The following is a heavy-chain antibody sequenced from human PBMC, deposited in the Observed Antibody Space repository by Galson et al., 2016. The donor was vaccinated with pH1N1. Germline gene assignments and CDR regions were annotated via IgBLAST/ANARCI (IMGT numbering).Heavy chain of an antibody. CDR2: IIGMFAKT. Sequence: QSGAEVKRPGSSVKVSCKASGGTFSSFGISWVRQAPGQGLEWMGGIIGMFAKTNYAQKFQGRVTITADELTSTAYTDLSSLTSEDTAVYYCARSPGYMVTALDNWGHGTLVTVSS. V-gene: IGHV1-69*13. CDR1: GGTFSSFG. J-gene: IGHJ4*01. CDR3: ARSPGYMVTALDN. D-gene: IGHD2-21*02.